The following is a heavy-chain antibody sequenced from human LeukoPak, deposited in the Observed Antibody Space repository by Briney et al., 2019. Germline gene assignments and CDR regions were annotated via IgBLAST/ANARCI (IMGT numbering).Heavy chain of an antibody. J-gene: IGHJ6*03. Sequence: GGSLRLSCAASGFTFSSYGMSWVRQAPGKWLEWISAMSGSGGSTYYADSVKGRFTISRDNSKNTLYLQMNSLRVEDTAVYYCAKAGRGGAITMVRGVKGDYYYMDVWGKGTTVTISS. D-gene: IGHD3-10*01. CDR2: MSGSGGST. CDR1: GFTFSSYG. V-gene: IGHV3-23*01. CDR3: AKAGRGGAITMVRGVKGDYYYMDV.